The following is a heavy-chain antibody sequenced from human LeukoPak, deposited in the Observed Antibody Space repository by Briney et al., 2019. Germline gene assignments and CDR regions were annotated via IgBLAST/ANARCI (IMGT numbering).Heavy chain of an antibody. CDR1: GGSFSGYY. V-gene: IGHV4-34*01. CDR3: ARETYSRDFDY. CDR2: INHSGST. D-gene: IGHD2-21*01. Sequence: SETLSLTCAVYGGSFSGYYWSWIRQPPGKGLEWIGEINHSGSTNYNPSLKSRVTISVDTSKNQFSLKLSSVTAADTAVYYCARETYSRDFDYWGQGTLVTVSS. J-gene: IGHJ4*02.